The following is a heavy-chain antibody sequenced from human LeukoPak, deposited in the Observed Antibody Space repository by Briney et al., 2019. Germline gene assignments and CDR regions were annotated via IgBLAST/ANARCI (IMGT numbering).Heavy chain of an antibody. CDR1: GDSVPSNSAS. D-gene: IGHD2-2*01. CDR3: AGGTYQRLDY. Sequence: SETLSLSCAISGDSVPSNSASWMWIRQSPSRGLEWLGRTYYRSKWYTDYAVSVKSRISINPDTSKNQFSLQLNSVTPDDTAVDYCAGGTYQRLDYWGQGTLVTVSS. V-gene: IGHV6-1*01. CDR2: TYYRSKWYT. J-gene: IGHJ4*02.